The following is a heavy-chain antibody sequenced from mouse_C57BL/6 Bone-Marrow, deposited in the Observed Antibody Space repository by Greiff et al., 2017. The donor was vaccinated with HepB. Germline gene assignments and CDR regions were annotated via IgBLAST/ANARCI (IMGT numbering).Heavy chain of an antibody. CDR1: GFTFSSYA. CDR3: ASDPLPFDY. Sequence: EVKLMESGGGLVKPGGSLKLSCAASGFTFSSYAMTWVCQTPEKRLEWVATISDGGSYTYYPDNVKGRCTISRDNAKNNLYLQMSHLKSADTAMYYCASDPLPFDYWGPGPTLPVSS. V-gene: IGHV5-4*03. CDR2: ISDGGSYT. J-gene: IGHJ2*01.